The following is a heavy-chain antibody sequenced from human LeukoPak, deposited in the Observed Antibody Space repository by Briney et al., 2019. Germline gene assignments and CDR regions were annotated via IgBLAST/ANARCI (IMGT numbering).Heavy chain of an antibody. J-gene: IGHJ4*02. Sequence: GGSLRLSCAASGFTFSSYAMNWVRQAPGKGLEWVAVISYDGSNKYYADSVKGRFTISRDNSKNTLYLQMNSLTAEDAAVYYCARDARWFGELHYWGQGTLVTVSS. V-gene: IGHV3-30-3*01. CDR2: ISYDGSNK. D-gene: IGHD3-10*01. CDR3: ARDARWFGELHY. CDR1: GFTFSSYA.